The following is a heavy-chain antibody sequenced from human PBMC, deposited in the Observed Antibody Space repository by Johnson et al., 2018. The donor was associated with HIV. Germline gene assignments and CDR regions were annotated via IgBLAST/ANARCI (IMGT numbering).Heavy chain of an antibody. J-gene: IGHJ3*02. Sequence: QMQLVECGGGVVQPGRSLRLSCAASGFTFSSYGMHWVRQAPGKGLEWVAVISYDGSNKYYADSVKGRFTISRDNSKNTLYLQMNSLRAEDTAVYYCANNLQQLATKDAFDIWGQGTMVTVSS. V-gene: IGHV3-30*18. CDR2: ISYDGSNK. CDR1: GFTFSSYG. D-gene: IGHD6-13*01. CDR3: ANNLQQLATKDAFDI.